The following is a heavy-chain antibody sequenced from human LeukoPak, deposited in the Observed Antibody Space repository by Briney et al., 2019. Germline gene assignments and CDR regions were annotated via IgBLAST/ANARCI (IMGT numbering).Heavy chain of an antibody. V-gene: IGHV3-30*02. Sequence: GGSLRLSCAASGFTFSNYGMHWVRQAPGKGLEWVAFIRYDGSDKYYEDSLKGRFTISRDNSKNTMYLQMNSLRPEDTAVYYCARDLGQYYDTSDNWFDPWGQGTLVTVSS. D-gene: IGHD3-22*01. CDR3: ARDLGQYYDTSDNWFDP. J-gene: IGHJ5*02. CDR1: GFTFSNYG. CDR2: IRYDGSDK.